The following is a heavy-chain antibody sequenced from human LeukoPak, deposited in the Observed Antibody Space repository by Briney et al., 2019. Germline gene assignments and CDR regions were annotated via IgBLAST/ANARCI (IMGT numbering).Heavy chain of an antibody. D-gene: IGHD3-10*01. J-gene: IGHJ4*02. Sequence: SETLSLTCAVYGGSFSGYYWSWIRQPPGKGLEWIGEINHSGSTNYNPSLKSRVTISVDTSKNQFSLKLSSVTAADTAVYYCARRGDYGSGAYVYWGQGTLVTVSS. V-gene: IGHV4-34*01. CDR2: INHSGST. CDR1: GGSFSGYY. CDR3: ARRGDYGSGAYVY.